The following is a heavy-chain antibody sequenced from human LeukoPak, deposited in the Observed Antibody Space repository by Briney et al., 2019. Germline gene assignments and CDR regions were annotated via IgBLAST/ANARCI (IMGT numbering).Heavy chain of an antibody. D-gene: IGHD1-7*01. CDR3: ARTRRNYDFDY. CDR1: GFTFSGSW. V-gene: IGHV3-74*01. Sequence: GGSLRLSCAASGFTFSGSWMHWVRQAPGKGLVWVSRINTDGSSTIYADSVKGRFTISRDNAKNTLYLQMNSLRADDTAVYHCARTRRNYDFDYWGQGTLVTVSS. J-gene: IGHJ4*02. CDR2: INTDGSST.